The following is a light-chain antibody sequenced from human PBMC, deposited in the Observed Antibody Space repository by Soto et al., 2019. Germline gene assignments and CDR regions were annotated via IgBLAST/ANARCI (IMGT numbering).Light chain of an antibody. CDR1: QSVSSN. CDR2: GAS. V-gene: IGKV3-15*01. J-gene: IGKJ1*01. Sequence: EIVMTQAPATLSVSPGERATLSCRASQSVSSNLAGYQQKPGQAPRLLIYGASTRATGIPARFSGSGSGTEFTLTISSLQSEDFAVYYCQQYNNWPRTFGQGTKVE. CDR3: QQYNNWPRT.